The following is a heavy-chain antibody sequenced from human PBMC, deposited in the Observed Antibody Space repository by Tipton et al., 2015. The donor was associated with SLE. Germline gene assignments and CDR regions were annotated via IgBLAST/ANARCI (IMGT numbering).Heavy chain of an antibody. CDR1: GFTFSSYG. CDR2: IWYDGSNK. V-gene: IGHV3-33*08. J-gene: IGHJ6*02. CDR3: AGDLNYYYGMDV. Sequence: SLRLSCAASGFTFSSYGMHWVRQAPGKGLEWVAVIWYDGSNKYYTDSVKGRFTISRDNSKNTLYLQMNSLRAEDTAVYYCAGDLNYYYGMDVWGQGTTVPVSS.